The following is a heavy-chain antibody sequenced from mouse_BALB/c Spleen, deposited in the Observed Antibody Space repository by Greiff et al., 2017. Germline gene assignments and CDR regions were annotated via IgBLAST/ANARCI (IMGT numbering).Heavy chain of an antibody. V-gene: IGHV1-26*01. CDR1: GYSFTGYY. CDR3: ANEDSWITTASFAY. D-gene: IGHD1-1*01. J-gene: IGHJ3*01. Sequence: EVQLQQSGPELVKPGASVKISCKASGYSFTGYYMHWVKQSHVKSLEWIGRINPYNGATSYNQNFKDKASLTVDKSSSTAYMELHSLTSEDSAVYYCANEDSWITTASFAYLGQGTLVTVSA. CDR2: INPYNGAT.